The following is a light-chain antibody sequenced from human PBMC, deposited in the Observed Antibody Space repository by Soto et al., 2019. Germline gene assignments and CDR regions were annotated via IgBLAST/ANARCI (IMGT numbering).Light chain of an antibody. CDR2: VGTGGRVG. V-gene: IGLV9-49*01. CDR3: GADHGSGSNFVVV. J-gene: IGLJ2*01. Sequence: QLVLTQPPSASASLGASVTLTGTLSSGYSNYKVDWYQQRPGKGPRFVMRVGTGGRVGSKGDGIPDRFSVLGSGLNRYLTIKNIQEEDESDYHCGADHGSGSNFVVVFGGGTKLTVL. CDR1: SGYSNYK.